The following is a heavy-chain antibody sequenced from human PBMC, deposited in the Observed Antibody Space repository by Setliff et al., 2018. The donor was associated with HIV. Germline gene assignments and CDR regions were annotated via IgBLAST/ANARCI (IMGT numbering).Heavy chain of an antibody. D-gene: IGHD3-22*01. CDR1: GYTLTELS. Sequence: ASVKVSCKISGYTLTELSIHWVRQAPGKGLEWMGGFDPQYDKTFYAQKFQGRVTMSEDTSTDTAYMELSSRRSEDTAVYYCATRAYDSRGYLRSRVSGAAFDIWGQGTMVTVSS. CDR3: ATRAYDSRGYLRSRVSGAAFDI. J-gene: IGHJ3*02. CDR2: FDPQYDKT. V-gene: IGHV1-24*01.